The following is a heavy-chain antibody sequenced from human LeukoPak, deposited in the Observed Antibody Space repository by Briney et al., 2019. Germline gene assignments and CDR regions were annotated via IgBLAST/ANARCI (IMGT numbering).Heavy chain of an antibody. CDR3: ATGYGSGTLRDRYYYMDV. CDR1: GGSIGVGSYY. CDR2: IHHSGST. V-gene: IGHV4-61*01. D-gene: IGHD3-10*01. Sequence: KTSETLSLTCTDSGGSIGVGSYYWTWIRQPPGKGLEWIGYIHHSGSTNYNPSLKSRVTISVDTSKNQFSLKLTSVTAADTAVYYCATGYGSGTLRDRYYYMDVWGKGTTVTVSS. J-gene: IGHJ6*03.